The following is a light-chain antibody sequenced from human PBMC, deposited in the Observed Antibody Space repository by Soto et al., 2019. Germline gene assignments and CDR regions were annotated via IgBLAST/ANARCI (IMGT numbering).Light chain of an antibody. Sequence: EIVLTQSPGTLSLSPGERATLSCRASQSVSSSYLAWYQQKPGQAPRLLIYGAYSRATGSPDRFSGSGSGTDFTLTISRLDPEDFAVYYCQQYGSSRPYTFGQGPKLEIK. CDR1: QSVSSSY. CDR3: QQYGSSRPYT. V-gene: IGKV3-20*01. J-gene: IGKJ2*01. CDR2: GAY.